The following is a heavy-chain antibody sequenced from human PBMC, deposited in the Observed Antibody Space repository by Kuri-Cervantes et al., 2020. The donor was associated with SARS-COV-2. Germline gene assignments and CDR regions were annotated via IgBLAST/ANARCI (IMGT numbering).Heavy chain of an antibody. J-gene: IGHJ4*02. CDR1: GFTFSSYG. CDR2: ISYDGSNK. Sequence: LFLTWASSGFTFSSYGMHGVRQAPGRGLEWVAVISYDGSNKYYPDSVKGRFTISRDNSKNTVYLQMNSLRAEDTAVDYCAKGWDMIVVVILRYWGQGTLVTVSS. V-gene: IGHV3-30*18. D-gene: IGHD3-22*01. CDR3: AKGWDMIVVVILRY.